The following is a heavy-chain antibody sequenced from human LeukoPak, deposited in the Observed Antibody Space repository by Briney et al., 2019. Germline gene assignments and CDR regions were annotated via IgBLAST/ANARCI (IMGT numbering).Heavy chain of an antibody. V-gene: IGHV3-30*18. CDR1: GFTFSSYG. Sequence: GRSLRLSCAASGFTFSSYGMHWVRQAPGKGLEWVAVISYDGSNKYYADSVKGRFTISRDNSKNTLYLQMNSLRVEDTAVYYCAKDGTTSWFGEATWGQGTLVTVSS. CDR2: ISYDGSNK. D-gene: IGHD3-10*01. CDR3: AKDGTTSWFGEAT. J-gene: IGHJ5*02.